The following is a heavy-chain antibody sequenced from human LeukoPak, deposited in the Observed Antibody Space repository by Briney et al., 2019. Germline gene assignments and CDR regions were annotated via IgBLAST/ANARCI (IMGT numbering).Heavy chain of an antibody. J-gene: IGHJ4*02. V-gene: IGHV4-34*01. CDR2: INHSGST. CDR1: GGSFSGYY. Sequence: PSETLSLTCGVYGGSFSGYYWNWIRQPPGKGLEWIGEINHSGSTNYNPSLKSRVTISVDTSKNQFSLKLSSVTAADTAVYYCARGVGRITLIMALDFWGQGTLVTVSS. D-gene: IGHD3-22*01. CDR3: ARGVGRITLIMALDF.